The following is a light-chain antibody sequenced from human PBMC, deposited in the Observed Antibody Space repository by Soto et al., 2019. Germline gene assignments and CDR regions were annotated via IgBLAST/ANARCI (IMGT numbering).Light chain of an antibody. CDR2: DAS. CDR1: QDTGKY. Sequence: IQMTQSPTSLSASVGDRVTITCQASQDTGKYLNWFQQKPGKAPKLLIYDASNLETGVPARFSGSGSGTDFTFTISSLQPEDIATYFCEQYDTLPLTFGGGPKVEIK. CDR3: EQYDTLPLT. J-gene: IGKJ4*01. V-gene: IGKV1-33*01.